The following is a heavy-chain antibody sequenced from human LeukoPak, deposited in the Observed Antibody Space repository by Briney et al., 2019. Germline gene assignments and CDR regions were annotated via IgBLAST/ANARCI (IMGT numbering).Heavy chain of an antibody. Sequence: SETLSLTCTDSGGSISSYYWSWIRQPPGKGLEWIGYLHYSVSTKYNPSLKSRVTISVDTSKNQFSLKLSSVNAADTAVYYCARTTEGGYTYGYFYYYYMDVWGKGTTVTISS. D-gene: IGHD5-18*01. CDR3: ARTTEGGYTYGYFYYYYMDV. V-gene: IGHV4-59*01. J-gene: IGHJ6*03. CDR2: LHYSVST. CDR1: GGSISSYY.